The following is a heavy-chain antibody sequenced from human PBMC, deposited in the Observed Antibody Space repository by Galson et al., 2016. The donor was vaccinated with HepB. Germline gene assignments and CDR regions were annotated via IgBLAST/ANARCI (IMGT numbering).Heavy chain of an antibody. CDR3: AKELPRYCSGGTCYYGMDV. V-gene: IGHV3-9*01. CDR2: ISWNSDNI. Sequence: SLRLSRAASGFPFDDYAMHWVRPAPGQGLEWVSGISWNSDNIAYADSEKGRFTISRANAKNSLSLQMNSLSAEDTALYYCAKELPRYCSGGTCYYGMDVWGLGTTVTVSS. CDR1: GFPFDDYA. J-gene: IGHJ6*02. D-gene: IGHD2-15*01.